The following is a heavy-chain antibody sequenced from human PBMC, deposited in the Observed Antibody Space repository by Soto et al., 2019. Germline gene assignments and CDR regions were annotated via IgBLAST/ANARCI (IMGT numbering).Heavy chain of an antibody. D-gene: IGHD2-15*01. CDR3: ARDDVLCDGGRCYGIPLDV. CDR2: IQSGGIT. CDR1: GFTVSSKY. V-gene: IGHV3-66*01. Sequence: GALRLSCAASGFTVSSKYMTWVRQAPGKGLEWVSLIQSGGITYYADSVKGRFTISRDTSENTLHLQMDSLRVEDTAVYYCARDDVLCDGGRCYGIPLDVSGKGTTVIVSS. J-gene: IGHJ6*04.